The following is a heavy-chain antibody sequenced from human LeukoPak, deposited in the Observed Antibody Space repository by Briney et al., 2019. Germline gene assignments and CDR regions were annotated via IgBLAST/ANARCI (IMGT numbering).Heavy chain of an antibody. V-gene: IGHV3-23*01. Sequence: GGSLRLSCAASGFTFSTFAMSWVRQAPGKGLERVSVMSGCGATGTYYADSVKGRFTISRDNYKNTLFLEMNSLRAEDTALYYCAKGYYGGSASHFDSWGQGILVTVSS. CDR1: GFTFSTFA. D-gene: IGHD4-23*01. CDR3: AKGYYGGSASHFDS. J-gene: IGHJ4*02. CDR2: MSGCGATGT.